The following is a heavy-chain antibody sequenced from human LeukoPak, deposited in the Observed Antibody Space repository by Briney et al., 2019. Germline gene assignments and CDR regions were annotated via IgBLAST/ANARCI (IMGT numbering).Heavy chain of an antibody. D-gene: IGHD3-10*01. Sequence: SETLSLTCTLSGGSISNYYWSWIRQPPGKGLEWIGYIYYSGSTNYNPSLKSRVSISIDTSKNQFSLKLTSVTAADTAVYYCARLTIRDDAFDIWGQGTMVTVSS. CDR3: ARLTIRDDAFDI. V-gene: IGHV4-59*12. J-gene: IGHJ3*02. CDR1: GGSISNYY. CDR2: IYYSGST.